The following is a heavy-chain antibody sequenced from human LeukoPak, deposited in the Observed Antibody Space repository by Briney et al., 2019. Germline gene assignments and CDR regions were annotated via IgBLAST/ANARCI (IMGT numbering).Heavy chain of an antibody. D-gene: IGHD3-16*01. CDR1: GGSTSSYY. V-gene: IGHV4-59*01. Sequence: PSETLSLTCTVSGGSTSSYYLTWIRQPPGKGLEWIGYIFDSGSTNHNPSLNSRVTILVDTSKNQFSLRLSSVTAADTAVYYCARGWGYLDYWGQGTLVTVSS. J-gene: IGHJ4*02. CDR2: IFDSGST. CDR3: ARGWGYLDY.